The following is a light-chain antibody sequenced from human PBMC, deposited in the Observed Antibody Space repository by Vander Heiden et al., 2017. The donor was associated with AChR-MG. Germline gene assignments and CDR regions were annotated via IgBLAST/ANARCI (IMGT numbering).Light chain of an antibody. CDR2: AAS. CDR3: QQSYSTPRP. CDR1: QTIGIY. V-gene: IGKV1-39*01. Sequence: DIQMTQSPSSLSASLGDTVTITCRASQTIGIYLSWYQQKPGKAPRLLMYAASSLQSGVPSRFSGSGSGTDFTLPISSLQPEDFATYHCQQSYSTPRPFGQGTNLDIK. J-gene: IGKJ2*01.